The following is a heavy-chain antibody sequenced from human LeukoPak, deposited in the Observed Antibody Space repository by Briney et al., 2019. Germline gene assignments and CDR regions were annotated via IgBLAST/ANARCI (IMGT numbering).Heavy chain of an antibody. V-gene: IGHV3-21*01. D-gene: IGHD4-17*01. CDR1: GFTFSKYI. CDR3: ARTDDYGDSGGSGVSSAFDY. Sequence: GGSLRLSCAASGFTFSKYIMNWVRQAPGKGLEWVSSISTSSSYIYYADSVKGRFTISRNNAKNSLYLQMNSLRAEDTAIYYCARTDDYGDSGGSGVSSAFDYWGQGPRVTVSS. J-gene: IGHJ4*02. CDR2: ISTSSSYI.